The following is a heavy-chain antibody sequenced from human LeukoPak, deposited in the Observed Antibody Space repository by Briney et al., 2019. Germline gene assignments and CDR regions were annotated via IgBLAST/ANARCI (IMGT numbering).Heavy chain of an antibody. CDR3: ARVLENLEEAVYYYYMDV. CDR2: IYTSGST. Sequence: SETLSLTCSVSSDSIVSGSHYWAWIRQPAGKGLEWIGRIYTSGSTDFNPSLKTRVTMSIDAAKNQLSLRLNSVTAADTAVYFCARVLENLEEAVYYYYMDVWGKGTTVIVSS. V-gene: IGHV4-61*02. D-gene: IGHD1-1*01. CDR1: SDSIVSGSHY. J-gene: IGHJ6*03.